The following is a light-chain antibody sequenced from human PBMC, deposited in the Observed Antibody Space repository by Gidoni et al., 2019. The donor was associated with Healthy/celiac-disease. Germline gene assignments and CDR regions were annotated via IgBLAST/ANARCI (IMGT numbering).Light chain of an antibody. J-gene: IGKJ1*01. Sequence: ELVLTPSSATLSSSPGEGATPSCRARRSVSSYLSWYQQKPGQAPRLLMSDASNSATGLPARFCGSGSGTNFTLTISSLEPEDFAVYYCQQRSNWPSWTFGQGTKVEIK. CDR1: RSVSSY. CDR2: DAS. V-gene: IGKV3-11*01. CDR3: QQRSNWPSWT.